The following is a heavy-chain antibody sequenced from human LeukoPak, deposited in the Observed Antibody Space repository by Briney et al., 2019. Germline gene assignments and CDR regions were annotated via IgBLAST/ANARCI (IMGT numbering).Heavy chain of an antibody. Sequence: GGSLRLSCAASGFTFSNAWMSWVRQAPGKGLEWVGRIKTKTDGGTTAFAAPVKGRFTMSRDDSKNTLYLQMNSLKTEDTAMYYCTTGGLWYSGRVFWGQGSLVTVS. V-gene: IGHV3-15*01. CDR3: TTGGLWYSGRVF. CDR1: GFTFSNAW. CDR2: IKTKTDGGTT. D-gene: IGHD3-10*01. J-gene: IGHJ4*02.